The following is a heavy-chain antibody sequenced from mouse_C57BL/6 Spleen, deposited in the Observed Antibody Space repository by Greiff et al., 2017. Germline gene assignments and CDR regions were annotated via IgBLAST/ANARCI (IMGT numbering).Heavy chain of an antibody. CDR2: IYPGSGST. CDR3: ARSVYGRDAMDY. CDR1: GYTFTSYW. J-gene: IGHJ4*01. D-gene: IGHD1-1*01. Sequence: QVQLQQPGAELVKPGASVKMSCKASGYTFTSYWITWVKQRPGQGLEWIGDIYPGSGSTTYNEKFKSKATLTVDTSSSTAYMQLSSLTSEDSAVYYCARSVYGRDAMDYWGQGTSVTVSS. V-gene: IGHV1-55*01.